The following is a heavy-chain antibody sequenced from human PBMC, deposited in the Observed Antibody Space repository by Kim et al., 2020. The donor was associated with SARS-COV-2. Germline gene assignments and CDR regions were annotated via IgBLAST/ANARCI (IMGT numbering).Heavy chain of an antibody. CDR1: GGSITSGGYY. J-gene: IGHJ4*02. Sequence: SETLSLTCAVSGGSITSGGYYWSWIRQHPGKGLEWIGYIFYSGTTYYNPSLKSRVFMSMDTSRDQFSLRLSAVTGADTAVYYCARVQGLYGSGNFDYWGQGTLVTVSS. CDR3: ARVQGLYGSGNFDY. D-gene: IGHD3-10*01. CDR2: IFYSGTT. V-gene: IGHV4-31*11.